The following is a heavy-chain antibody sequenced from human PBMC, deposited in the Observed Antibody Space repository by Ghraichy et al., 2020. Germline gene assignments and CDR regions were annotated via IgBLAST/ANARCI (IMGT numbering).Heavy chain of an antibody. Sequence: GALRLSCAASGFTFSSYAMSWVRQAPGKGLEWVSAISGSGGSTYYADSVKGRFTISRDNSKNTLYLQMNSLRAEDTAVYYCAKCQMATPWYFDLWGRGTLVTVSS. CDR1: GFTFSSYA. D-gene: IGHD5-24*01. J-gene: IGHJ2*01. CDR2: ISGSGGST. V-gene: IGHV3-23*01. CDR3: AKCQMATPWYFDL.